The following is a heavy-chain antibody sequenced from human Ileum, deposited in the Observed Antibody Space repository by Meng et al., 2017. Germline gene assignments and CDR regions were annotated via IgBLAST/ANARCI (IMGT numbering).Heavy chain of an antibody. D-gene: IGHD3-22*01. V-gene: IGHV6-1*01. Sequence: SETLSLTCAISGDSVSSNSATWNWIRQSPSRGLEWLGRTYYRAKWYNDSEVSVKSRISINPDTSKNQFSLQMDSGTPEDTAVYYCARWESSGDAFDIWGQGTMVTVSS. CDR3: ARWESSGDAFDI. CDR2: TYYRAKWYN. CDR1: GDSVSSNSAT. J-gene: IGHJ3*02.